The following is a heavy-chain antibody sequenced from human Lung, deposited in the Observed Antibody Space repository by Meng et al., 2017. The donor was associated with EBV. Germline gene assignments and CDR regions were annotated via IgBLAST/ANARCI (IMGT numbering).Heavy chain of an antibody. D-gene: IGHD2-8*02. V-gene: IGHV3-20*04. CDR2: ISWNGGST. Sequence: VHLVESGGGVVRPWGSVQLACVASGFTFDDCGMSWVRQAPGKGLEWISGISWNGGSTGYADSVKGRFTISRDNSKNTVHLQINSLRADDTALYYCAKEGTGVSRGRFDSWGQGILVTVST. CDR1: GFTFDDCG. J-gene: IGHJ5*01. CDR3: AKEGTGVSRGRFDS.